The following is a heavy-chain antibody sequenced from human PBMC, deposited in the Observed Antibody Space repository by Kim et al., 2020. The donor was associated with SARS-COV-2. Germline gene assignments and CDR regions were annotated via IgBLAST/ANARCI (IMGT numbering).Heavy chain of an antibody. CDR2: VRPSSGDT. D-gene: IGHD3-3*01. CDR3: ARSLFSRYDFGAGFTHNWF. Sequence: ASVKVSCKASGYIFTENAVTWVRQAPGQGLEWIGWVRPSSGDTKYAENLQGRVSMTADTSTNTAYLELRSLTLDDTAVYFCARSLFSRYDFGAGFTHNWF. CDR1: GYIFTENA. V-gene: IGHV1-18*04. J-gene: IGHJ5*01.